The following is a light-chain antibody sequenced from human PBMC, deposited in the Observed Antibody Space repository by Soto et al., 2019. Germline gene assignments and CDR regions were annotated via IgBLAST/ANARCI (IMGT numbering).Light chain of an antibody. Sequence: DIQMTQSPSTLSASVGDRVTITCRASQSITDWLAWYQQKPGKAPKFLIYKASNLEGGVPSRFSGSGSGTEFTLPISSVQPDDFATYYCQYWDNYSWTFGQGTKVEI. CDR3: QYWDNYSWT. J-gene: IGKJ1*01. V-gene: IGKV1-5*03. CDR2: KAS. CDR1: QSITDW.